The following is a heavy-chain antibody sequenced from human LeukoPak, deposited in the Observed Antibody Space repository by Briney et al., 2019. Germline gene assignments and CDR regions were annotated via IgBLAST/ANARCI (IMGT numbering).Heavy chain of an antibody. J-gene: IGHJ4*02. V-gene: IGHV3-21*01. CDR1: GFTFSSYS. Sequence: GGSLRLSCAASGFTFSSYSMNWVRQAPGKGLEWVSSISSSSSYIYYADSVKGRFTISRDNAKNSLYLQMNSLRAEDTAVYYCARDPAGASYYGSGSYYYGYWGQGTLVTVSS. D-gene: IGHD3-10*01. CDR2: ISSSSSYI. CDR3: ARDPAGASYYGSGSYYYGY.